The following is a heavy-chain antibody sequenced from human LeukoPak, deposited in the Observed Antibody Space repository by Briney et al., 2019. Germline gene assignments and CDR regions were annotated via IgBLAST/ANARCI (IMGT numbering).Heavy chain of an antibody. CDR3: ARGTPGCSSSWYGVGYYGMDV. J-gene: IGHJ6*04. V-gene: IGHV1-69*01. CDR1: GGTFSSYA. CDR2: IIPIFGTA. Sequence: ASVKVSCKASGGTFSSYAISWVRQAPGQGLEWMGGIIPIFGTANYAQKFQGRVTITADESTSTAYMELSSLRSEDTAVYYCARGTPGCSSSWYGVGYYGMDVWGKGTTVTVSS. D-gene: IGHD6-13*01.